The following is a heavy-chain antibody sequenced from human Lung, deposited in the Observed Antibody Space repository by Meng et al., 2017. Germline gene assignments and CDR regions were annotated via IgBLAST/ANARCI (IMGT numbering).Heavy chain of an antibody. CDR1: GGSITSTSSY. Sequence: QPQLQESGPGLVKPLETLSLTCTISGGSITSTSSYWGWVRQPPGKGLEWIGSIYYRGSTNYNPSLKSRISMSVDMSKNQFSLKVNSVTAADTAIYYCVISSHNWGQGTLVTVSS. V-gene: IGHV4-39*07. D-gene: IGHD3-3*02. CDR2: IYYRGST. J-gene: IGHJ4*02. CDR3: VISSHN.